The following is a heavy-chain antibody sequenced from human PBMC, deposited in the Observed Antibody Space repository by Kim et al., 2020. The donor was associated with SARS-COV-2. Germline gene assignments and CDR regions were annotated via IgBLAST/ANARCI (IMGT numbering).Heavy chain of an antibody. D-gene: IGHD3-3*01. CDR2: ISAYNGNT. V-gene: IGHV1-18*01. CDR1: GYTFTSYG. Sequence: ASVKVSCKASGYTFTSYGISWVRQAPGQGLEWMGWISAYNGNTNYAQKLQGRVTMTTDTSTSTAYMELRSLRSDDTAVYYCASGNNYDFWSGYKYWGQGTLVTVSS. J-gene: IGHJ4*02. CDR3: ASGNNYDFWSGYKY.